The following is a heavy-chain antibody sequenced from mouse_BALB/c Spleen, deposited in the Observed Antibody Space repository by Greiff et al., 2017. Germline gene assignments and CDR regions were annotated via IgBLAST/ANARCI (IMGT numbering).Heavy chain of an antibody. J-gene: IGHJ4*01. CDR3: AREPSIYYEAMDY. Sequence: VQLQQSGPGLVQPSQSLSITCTVSGFSLTSYGVHWVRQSPGKGLEWLGVIWRGGSTDYNAAFISRLSISKDNSKCQVFFKMNSLQANDTAIYYCAREPSIYYEAMDYWGQGTSVTVSS. D-gene: IGHD2-4*01. CDR1: GFSLTSYG. CDR2: IWRGGST. V-gene: IGHV2-2*02.